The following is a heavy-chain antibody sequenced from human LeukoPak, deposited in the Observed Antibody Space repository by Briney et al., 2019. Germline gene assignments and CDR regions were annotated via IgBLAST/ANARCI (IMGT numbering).Heavy chain of an antibody. J-gene: IGHJ4*02. CDR1: GYTFTNYW. CDR3: TKRGLDS. Sequence: GESLKISCKGSGYTFTNYWIGWVRQMPGKGLEWMAIIYPGDSNTRYNPSFQGQVTISAVKSISTAYLQWNSLKASDSAMYYCTKRGLDSWGQGTLVTVSS. CDR2: IYPGDSNT. V-gene: IGHV5-51*01.